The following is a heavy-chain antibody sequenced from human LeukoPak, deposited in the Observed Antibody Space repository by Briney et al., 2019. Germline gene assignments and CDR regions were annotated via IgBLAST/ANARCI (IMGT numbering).Heavy chain of an antibody. CDR3: AKDQVEYYYDSSGYYYNYFDY. Sequence: GGSLRLSCVVSGITLSNYGMSWVRQAPGKGLEWVSGISERGGSTNYADSVKGRFIISRDTSKNTVYLQMNSLRAEDTAVYYCAKDQVEYYYDSSGYYYNYFDYWGHGTLVTVSS. D-gene: IGHD3-22*01. CDR2: ISERGGST. CDR1: GITLSNYG. V-gene: IGHV3-23*01. J-gene: IGHJ4*01.